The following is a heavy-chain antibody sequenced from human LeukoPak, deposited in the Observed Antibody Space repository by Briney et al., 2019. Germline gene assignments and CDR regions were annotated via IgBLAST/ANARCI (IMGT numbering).Heavy chain of an antibody. J-gene: IGHJ6*02. V-gene: IGHV1-69*04. CDR1: GGTFSSYA. Sequence: SVKVSCKASGGTFSSYAISWVRQAPGQGLEWMGRIIPILGMANYAQKFQGRVTITADKSTSTAYMELSSLRSEDTAVYYCAREAYWCGDWYEVYGMDVWGQGTTVTGSS. CDR2: IIPILGMA. CDR3: AREAYWCGDWYEVYGMDV. D-gene: IGHD2-21*02.